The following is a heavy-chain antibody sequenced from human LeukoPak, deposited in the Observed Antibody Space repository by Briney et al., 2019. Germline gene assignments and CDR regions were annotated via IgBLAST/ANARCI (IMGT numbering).Heavy chain of an antibody. CDR1: GFTLSSYW. D-gene: IGHD2-15*01. CDR2: IKQDGSEK. V-gene: IGHV3-7*01. J-gene: IGHJ4*02. CDR3: AKAGAVVVVAAKYFDY. Sequence: GGSLRLSCAASGFTLSSYWMNWVRQAPGKGLEWVANIKQDGSEKYYVDSVKGRFTISRDNGKNSLYLQMNSLRAEDTAVYYCAKAGAVVVVAAKYFDYWGQGTLVTVSS.